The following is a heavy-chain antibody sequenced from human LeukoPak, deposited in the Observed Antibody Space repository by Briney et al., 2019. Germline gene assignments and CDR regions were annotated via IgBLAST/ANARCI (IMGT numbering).Heavy chain of an antibody. V-gene: IGHV3-30*02. CDR1: GFSFCGYG. D-gene: IGHD3-16*01. J-gene: IGHJ5*01. CDR3: VRDGIGGSTTLDS. Sequence: PAGSLRLSCAASGFSFCGYGMHWVRQTPGNGLDWVSFVRYDGSKTYYGDSVKGRFTISRDNSKNTVYLQMNRLRPDDTAVYYCVRDGIGGSTTLDSWGQGTLVTVSS. CDR2: VRYDGSKT.